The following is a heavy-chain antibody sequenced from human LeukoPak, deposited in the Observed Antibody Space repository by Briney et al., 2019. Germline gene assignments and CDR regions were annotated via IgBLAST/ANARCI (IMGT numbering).Heavy chain of an antibody. V-gene: IGHV3-23*01. D-gene: IGHD5-12*01. Sequence: QAGGSLRLSCAASGFTFSSYAMSWVRQAPGKGLEWVSAISGSGGSTYYADSMKGRFTISRDNSKNTLYLQMNSLRAEDTAVYYCAKAGWLRLRPPAFDYWGQGTLVTVSS. CDR2: ISGSGGST. J-gene: IGHJ4*02. CDR3: AKAGWLRLRPPAFDY. CDR1: GFTFSSYA.